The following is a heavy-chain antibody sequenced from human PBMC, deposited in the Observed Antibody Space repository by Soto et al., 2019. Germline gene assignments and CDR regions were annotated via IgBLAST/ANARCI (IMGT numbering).Heavy chain of an antibody. CDR1: GFTFSSYA. CDR2: ISGSGGST. J-gene: IGHJ6*02. D-gene: IGHD3-22*01. V-gene: IGHV3-23*01. Sequence: GGSLRLSCAASGFTFSSYAMSWVRQAPGKGLEWVSAISGSGGSTYYADSVKGRFTISRDNSKNTLYLQMNSLRAEDTAVYYCARGFYSGSSDYPFYSYGMDVWGQGTTVTVSS. CDR3: ARGFYSGSSDYPFYSYGMDV.